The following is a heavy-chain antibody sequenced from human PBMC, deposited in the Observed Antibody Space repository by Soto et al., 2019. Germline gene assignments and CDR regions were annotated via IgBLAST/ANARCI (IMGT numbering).Heavy chain of an antibody. V-gene: IGHV4-30-2*01. CDR1: GGSISSGGYS. J-gene: IGHJ4*02. CDR3: ARSNLGDYVDFDY. CDR2: IYHSGST. Sequence: SETLSLTCAVSGGSISSGGYSWSWIRQPPGKGLEWIGYIYHSGSTYYNPSLKSRVTISVDRSKNQFSLKLSSVTAADTAVYYCARSNLGDYVDFDYWGQGTLVTVSS. D-gene: IGHD4-17*01.